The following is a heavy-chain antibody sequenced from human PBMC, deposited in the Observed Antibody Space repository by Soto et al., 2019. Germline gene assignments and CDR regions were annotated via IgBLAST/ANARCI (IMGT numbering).Heavy chain of an antibody. D-gene: IGHD2-15*01. CDR3: AKSVGGSDRYYYYYGMDV. CDR2: ISGSGGST. J-gene: IGHJ6*02. CDR1: GFTFSSYA. V-gene: IGHV3-23*01. Sequence: PGGSLRLSCAASGFTFSSYAMSWVRQAPGKGLEWVSAISGSGGSTYYADSVKGRFTISRDNSKNTLYLQMNSLRAEDTAVYYCAKSVGGSDRYYYYYGMDVWGQGTTVTVSS.